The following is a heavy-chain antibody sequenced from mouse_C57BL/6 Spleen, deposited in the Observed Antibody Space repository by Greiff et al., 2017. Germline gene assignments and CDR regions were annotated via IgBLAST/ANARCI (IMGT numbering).Heavy chain of an antibody. CDR1: GFNIKDYY. J-gene: IGHJ2*01. D-gene: IGHD4-1*01. CDR2: IDPEDGET. V-gene: IGHV14-2*01. Sequence: VHVKQSGAELVKPGASVKLSCTASGFNIKDYYMHWVKQRTEQGLEWIGRIDPEDGETKYAPKFQGKATITADTSSNTAYLQLSSLTAEDTAVYYCASFSLTGTVDYWGQGTTLTVSS. CDR3: ASFSLTGTVDY.